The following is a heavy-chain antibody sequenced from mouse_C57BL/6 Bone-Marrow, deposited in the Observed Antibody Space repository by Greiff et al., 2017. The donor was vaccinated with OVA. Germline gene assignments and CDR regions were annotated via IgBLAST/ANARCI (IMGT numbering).Heavy chain of an antibody. D-gene: IGHD3-1*01. J-gene: IGHJ4*01. V-gene: IGHV5-6*01. Sequence: EVKLMESGGDLVKPGGSLKLSCAASGFTFSSYGMFWVRQTPDKRLEWVATISSGGSYTYYPDSVKGRFTISRDNAKNTLYLQMSSLKSEDTAMYYCARQGSGAMDYWGQGTSVTVSS. CDR2: ISSGGSYT. CDR3: ARQGSGAMDY. CDR1: GFTFSSYG.